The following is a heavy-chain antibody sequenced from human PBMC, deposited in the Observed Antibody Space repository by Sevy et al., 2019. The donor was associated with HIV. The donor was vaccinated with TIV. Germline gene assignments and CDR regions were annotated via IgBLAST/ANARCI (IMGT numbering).Heavy chain of an antibody. J-gene: IGHJ6*02. CDR1: GFTFSSYA. Sequence: GGSLRLSCAASGFTFSSYAMHWVRQAPGKGLEWVAVISYDGSNKYYADSVKGRFTISRDNSKNTLYLQMNSLRAEDTAGDYCARGDVDTAMVTTRYYYGMDVWGQGTTVTVSS. CDR3: ARGDVDTAMVTTRYYYGMDV. CDR2: ISYDGSNK. D-gene: IGHD5-18*01. V-gene: IGHV3-30-3*01.